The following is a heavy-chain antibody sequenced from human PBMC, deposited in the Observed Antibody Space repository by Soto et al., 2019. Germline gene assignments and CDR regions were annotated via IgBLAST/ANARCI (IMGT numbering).Heavy chain of an antibody. CDR3: AKAPRNRYALFAY. CDR2: ISGSGGST. CDR1: GFTFSSYA. V-gene: IGHV3-23*01. D-gene: IGHD3-16*01. Sequence: EVQLLESGGGLAQPGGSLRLSCAASGFTFSSYAMSWVRQAPGKGLEWVSSISGSGGSTDYADSVKGRFTIARDNSKNTLQLQMNSLRADDTAVYYCAKAPRNRYALFAYWGQGTLVTVSS. J-gene: IGHJ4*02.